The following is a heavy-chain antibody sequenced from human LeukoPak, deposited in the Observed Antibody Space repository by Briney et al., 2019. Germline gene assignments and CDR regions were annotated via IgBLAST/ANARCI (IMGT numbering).Heavy chain of an antibody. J-gene: IGHJ6*02. CDR1: GGSISSYY. CDR3: ARVVPYDFWSGHQLDV. Sequence: SETLSLTCTVSGGSISSYYWSWIRQPPGKGLEWIGYIYYSGSTNYNPSLKSRVTISVDTSKNQFSLKLGSVTAADTAVYYCARVVPYDFWSGHQLDVWGQGTTVTVSS. CDR2: IYYSGST. V-gene: IGHV4-59*01. D-gene: IGHD3-3*01.